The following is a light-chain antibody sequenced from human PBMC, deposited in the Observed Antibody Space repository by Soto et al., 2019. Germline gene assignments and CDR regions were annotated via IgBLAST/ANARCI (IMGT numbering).Light chain of an antibody. CDR3: QQRRHWPLT. CDR1: QSVFNY. J-gene: IGKJ4*01. CDR2: DAS. V-gene: IGKV3-11*01. Sequence: EVVLTQSPATLSLSPGERATLSCRASQSVFNYLAWYQQKPGQAPRLLIDDASNRATGIPARFSGSGSGTDFTLTISSLEPEDFAVYYCQQRRHWPLTFGGGTKVDIK.